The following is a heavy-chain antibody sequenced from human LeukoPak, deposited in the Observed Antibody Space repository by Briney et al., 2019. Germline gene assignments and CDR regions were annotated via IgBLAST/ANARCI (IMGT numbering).Heavy chain of an antibody. V-gene: IGHV4-59*08. CDR2: VSYSGRT. D-gene: IGHD2/OR15-2a*01. CDR1: GASISNYY. CDR3: ARHGRGAENLDY. J-gene: IGHJ4*02. Sequence: PSETLSLTCTVSGASISNYYWSWIRQPPGKGLECIGYVSYSGRTNHNPSLKSRVTISADTSKNQFSLKLTSVTAADAAVYYCARHGRGAENLDYWGQGTPVTVSS.